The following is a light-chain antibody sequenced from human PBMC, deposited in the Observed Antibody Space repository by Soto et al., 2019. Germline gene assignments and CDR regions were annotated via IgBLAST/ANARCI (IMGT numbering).Light chain of an antibody. J-gene: IGKJ1*01. Sequence: DIQMTQSPSSLSASVGNRVTITCQASQDIATYLNWYQQKPGKAPNLLIYDASNLETGVTSRFSGGGSGTHFTFTISNLQPEDIATYYCQQYDNLPPTWTFGQGTKVEIE. CDR3: QQYDNLPPTWT. V-gene: IGKV1-33*01. CDR1: QDIATY. CDR2: DAS.